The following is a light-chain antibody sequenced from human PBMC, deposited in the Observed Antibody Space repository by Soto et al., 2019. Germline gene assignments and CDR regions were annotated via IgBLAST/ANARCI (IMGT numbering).Light chain of an antibody. Sequence: IQMTQSPSCLSASVGDRVTITCRASQTISSWLAWYQQKPGKAPKLLIYKASTLKSGVPSRFSGSGSGTEFTLTISSLQPDDFATYYCQHYNSYSEAFGQGTRLEIK. V-gene: IGKV1-5*03. CDR3: QHYNSYSEA. J-gene: IGKJ5*01. CDR1: QTISSW. CDR2: KAS.